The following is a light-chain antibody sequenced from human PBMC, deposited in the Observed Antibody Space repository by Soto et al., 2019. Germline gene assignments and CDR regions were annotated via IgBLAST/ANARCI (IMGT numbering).Light chain of an antibody. CDR3: SSYTGSSTRGV. V-gene: IGLV2-14*01. Sequence: QSALTQPASVSGSPGQTITISCTGTSSDVGGYNYVSWYQQHPGKAPKLMIYDVSNRPSGVSNRFSGSKSGNTASLTISGLQAEDEADYYCSSYTGSSTRGVFGGGTKLTVL. CDR2: DVS. CDR1: SSDVGGYNY. J-gene: IGLJ2*01.